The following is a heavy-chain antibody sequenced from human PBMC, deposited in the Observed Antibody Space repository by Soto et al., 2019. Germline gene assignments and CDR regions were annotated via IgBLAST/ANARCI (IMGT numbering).Heavy chain of an antibody. V-gene: IGHV4-59*02. J-gene: IGHJ6*02. CDR3: ARGTDYTQIASYQYGLHV. CDR2: LYYSGST. Sequence: SETLSLTCTVSGGSVTSYYWSWIRQPPGKGMEWIGYLYYSGSTSYNPSLKSRVTMSVDMSKNQFSLTLTSVTAADTAVYYCARGTDYTQIASYQYGLHVWGPGTTVTVSS. CDR1: GGSVTSYY. D-gene: IGHD4-4*01.